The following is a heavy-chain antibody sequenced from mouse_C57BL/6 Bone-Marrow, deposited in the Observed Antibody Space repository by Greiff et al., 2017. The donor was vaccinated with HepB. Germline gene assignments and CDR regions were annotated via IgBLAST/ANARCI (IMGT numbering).Heavy chain of an antibody. Sequence: EVNVVESGGGLVKPGGSLKLSCAASGFTFSDYGMHWVRQAPEKGLEWVAYISSGSSTIYYADTVKGRFTIARDNATNTLFLQMTSLRSEDTAMYDCARPYGYYVYYFDYWGQGTTLTVSS. CDR3: ARPYGYYVYYFDY. CDR2: ISSGSSTI. D-gene: IGHD2-3*01. V-gene: IGHV5-17*01. J-gene: IGHJ2*01. CDR1: GFTFSDYG.